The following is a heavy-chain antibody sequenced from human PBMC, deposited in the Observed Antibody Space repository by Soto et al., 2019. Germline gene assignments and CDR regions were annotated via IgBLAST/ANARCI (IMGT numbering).Heavy chain of an antibody. CDR1: GYSFTNFW. Sequence: GESLKISCETSGYSFTNFWISWVRQMPGKGLEWMGRIDPSDSYTNYSPSFQGHVTFSADESINTAYLQWSSLKASDTAMYYCARHRHPGSPFMVVTTMGLGDWAQGTLVTVSS. CDR2: IDPSDSYT. V-gene: IGHV5-10-1*01. J-gene: IGHJ4*02. D-gene: IGHD2-21*02. CDR3: ARHRHPGSPFMVVTTMGLGD.